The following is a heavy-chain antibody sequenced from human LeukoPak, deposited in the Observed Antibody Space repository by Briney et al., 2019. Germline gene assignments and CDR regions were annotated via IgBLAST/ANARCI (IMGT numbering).Heavy chain of an antibody. V-gene: IGHV4-59*08. CDR2: VSNIGST. CDR1: GGSISFYY. D-gene: IGHD2-8*02. J-gene: IGHJ4*02. Sequence: TSETLSLTCTVSGGSISFYYWSWFRQPPGKALEWIGYVSNIGSTKYNPSLRSRVTISGDTSRNQFSLKLSSVTAADTAVYYCARAGPGGPFDYWGQGTQVTVSS. CDR3: ARAGPGGPFDY.